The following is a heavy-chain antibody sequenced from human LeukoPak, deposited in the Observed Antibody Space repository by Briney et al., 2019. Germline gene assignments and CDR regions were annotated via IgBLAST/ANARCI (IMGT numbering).Heavy chain of an antibody. V-gene: IGHV3-48*02. D-gene: IGHD2-8*01. Sequence: GGSLRLSCAASGFTFSSYSMNWVRQAPGKGLEWVSYISTSSSTIYYAGSVKGRFTISRDNAKNSLYLQMNSLRDEDTAVYYCARNGASPYGAFDIWGQGTMVTVSS. CDR3: ARNGASPYGAFDI. J-gene: IGHJ3*02. CDR2: ISTSSSTI. CDR1: GFTFSSYS.